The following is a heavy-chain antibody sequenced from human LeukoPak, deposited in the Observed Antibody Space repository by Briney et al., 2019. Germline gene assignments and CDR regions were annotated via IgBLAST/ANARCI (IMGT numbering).Heavy chain of an antibody. Sequence: ASVKVSCKASGYTFTGYYMHWVRQAPGQGLEWMGWINPNSGGTNYAQKFQGRVTMTRDTSISTAYMELSRLRSDDTAVYYCARDPWSSGPFDYWGQGTLVTVSS. CDR2: INPNSGGT. J-gene: IGHJ4*02. D-gene: IGHD6-19*01. CDR1: GYTFTGYY. CDR3: ARDPWSSGPFDY. V-gene: IGHV1-2*02.